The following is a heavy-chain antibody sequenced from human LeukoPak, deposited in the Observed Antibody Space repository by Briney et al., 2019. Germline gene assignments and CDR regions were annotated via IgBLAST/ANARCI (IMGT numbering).Heavy chain of an antibody. CDR2: IYFIGST. J-gene: IGHJ6*03. CDR1: GGSISSYY. CDR3: ARVLGSSWSHYYYYYMDV. V-gene: IGHV4-59*01. Sequence: SETLSLTCTVSGGSISSYYWSWIRHPPGKGLEWIGYIYFIGSTNYNPSLKGRVTISVDTSKNQFSLKLTSVTAADTAMYYCARVLGSSWSHYYYYYMDVWGKGTTVTVSS. D-gene: IGHD6-13*01.